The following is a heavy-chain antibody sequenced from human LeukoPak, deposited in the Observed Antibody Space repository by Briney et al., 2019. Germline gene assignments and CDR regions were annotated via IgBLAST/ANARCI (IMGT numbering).Heavy chain of an antibody. D-gene: IGHD6-13*01. CDR2: INPNSGGT. Sequence: ASVTVSFMASGYTFTGYYMHWVRQAPGQGLEWMGWINPNSGGTNYAQKFQGRVTMTRDTSISTAYMELSRLRSDDTAVYYCARVHYSSSWSLDYWGQGTLVTVSS. CDR1: GYTFTGYY. J-gene: IGHJ4*02. V-gene: IGHV1-2*02. CDR3: ARVHYSSSWSLDY.